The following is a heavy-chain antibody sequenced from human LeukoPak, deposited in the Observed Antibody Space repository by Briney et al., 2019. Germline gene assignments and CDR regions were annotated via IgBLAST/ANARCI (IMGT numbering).Heavy chain of an antibody. CDR1: GITLSHYA. V-gene: IGHV3-15*01. Sequence: GGSLRLSCEASGITLSHYAMSWVRQAPGKGLEWVGRIISKTDGGTTDYASPVKGRFTISRDDSKNTLYLQMNSLKTEDTAVYYCTTESYDTWGQGTLVTVSS. D-gene: IGHD3-16*01. J-gene: IGHJ4*02. CDR3: TTESYDT. CDR2: IISKTDGGTT.